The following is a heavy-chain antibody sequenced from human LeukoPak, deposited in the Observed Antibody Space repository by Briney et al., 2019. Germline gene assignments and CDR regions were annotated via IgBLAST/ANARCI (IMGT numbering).Heavy chain of an antibody. V-gene: IGHV4-38-2*01. Sequence: SETLSLTCAVSGYSISSGYYWGWIRQPPGKGLEWIGSIYHSGSTYYNPSLKNRVTISVDTSKNQFSLKLSSVTAADTAVYYCARRFSGYGGNSGCAIYFDYWGPGTLVTVSS. J-gene: IGHJ4*02. CDR3: ARRFSGYGGNSGCAIYFDY. D-gene: IGHD4-23*01. CDR2: IYHSGST. CDR1: GYSISSGYY.